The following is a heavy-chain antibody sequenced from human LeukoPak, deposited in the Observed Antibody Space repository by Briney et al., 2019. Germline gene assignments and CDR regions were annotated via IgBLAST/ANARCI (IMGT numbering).Heavy chain of an antibody. CDR2: ISGSGGST. J-gene: IGHJ4*02. CDR1: GFTFSSYA. V-gene: IGHV3-23*01. Sequence: GGSLRLSCAASGFTFSSYAMSWVRQAPGKGLEWVSAISGSGGSTYYADSVKGRFTIPRDNSKNTLYLQMNSLRAEDTAVYYCATALIYCSSTSCYTHYFDYWGQGTLVTVSS. CDR3: ATALIYCSSTSCYTHYFDY. D-gene: IGHD2-2*02.